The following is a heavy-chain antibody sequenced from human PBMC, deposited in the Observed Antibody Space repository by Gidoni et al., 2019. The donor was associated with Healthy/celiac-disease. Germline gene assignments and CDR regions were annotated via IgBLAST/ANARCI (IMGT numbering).Heavy chain of an antibody. CDR1: GFTFSSYA. CDR2: ISYDGSNK. D-gene: IGHD3-22*01. J-gene: IGHJ6*02. V-gene: IGHV3-30*01. Sequence: GFTFSSYAMHWVRQAPGKGLEWVAVISYDGSNKYYADSVKGRFTISRDNSKNTLYLQMNSLRAEDTAVYYCARERADTMIVDKRGRGLYYYYGMDVWGQGTTVTVSS. CDR3: ARERADTMIVDKRGRGLYYYYGMDV.